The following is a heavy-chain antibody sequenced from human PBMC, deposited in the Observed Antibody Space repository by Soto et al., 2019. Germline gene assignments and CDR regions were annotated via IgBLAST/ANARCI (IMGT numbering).Heavy chain of an antibody. V-gene: IGHV1-24*01. CDR2: FEPEDGEI. J-gene: IGHJ6*02. Sequence: DAVKVTCKDSGCTVPDLSIHWVRQSPGKGLEWMANFEPEDGEIVYAQKFQGRVKVTEDTSANTAYLELSSLTSDDTAVYYCAVESPTTLITALPSTGLDVWCQGTMVPV. D-gene: IGHD1-1*01. CDR1: GCTVPDLS. CDR3: AVESPTTLITALPSTGLDV.